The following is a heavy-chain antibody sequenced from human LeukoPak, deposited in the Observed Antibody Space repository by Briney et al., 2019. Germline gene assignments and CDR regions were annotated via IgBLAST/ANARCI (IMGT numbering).Heavy chain of an antibody. CDR2: IYYSGST. V-gene: IGHV4-39*01. CDR3: ASPVVVTAIGDY. Sequence: SETLSLTCTVSGGSISSSSYYWGWIRQPPGKGLEWIGSIYYSGSTYYNPSLKSRVTISADTSKNQFSLKLSSVTAADTAVYYCASPVVVTAIGDYWGQGPLVTVSS. J-gene: IGHJ4*02. D-gene: IGHD2-21*02. CDR1: GGSISSSSYY.